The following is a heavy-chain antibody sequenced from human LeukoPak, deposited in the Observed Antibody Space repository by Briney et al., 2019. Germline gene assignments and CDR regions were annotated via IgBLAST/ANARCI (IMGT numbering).Heavy chain of an antibody. J-gene: IGHJ4*02. CDR2: ISGNSRSI. V-gene: IGHV3-21*01. CDR1: GFTFSSHS. Sequence: AGSLRLSCAASGFTFSSHSINWVRQAPGKGLEWVSSISGNSRSIIYADSVKGRFTVSRDNARNSVFLQMNSLRAEDAAVYYCARERTPGVQRKLDYWGQGTLVPVSS. CDR3: ARERTPGVQRKLDY. D-gene: IGHD3-10*01.